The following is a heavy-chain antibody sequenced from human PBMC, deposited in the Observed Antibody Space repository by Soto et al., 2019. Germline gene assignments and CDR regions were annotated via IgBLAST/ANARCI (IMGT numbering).Heavy chain of an antibody. CDR3: LITTAAFGM. CDR1: GFTLSVYW. CDR2: IKQDGSER. Sequence: EVQLVESGGGLVQPGGSLRLSCAASGFTLSVYWMNWVRQAPGKGLEWVANIKQDGSERNYVDSVKGRFTISRDNAKNSLYLQMNSLGADDTAVSYCLITTAAFGMCGQGTLVTVSS. J-gene: IGHJ3*02. D-gene: IGHD1-20*01. V-gene: IGHV3-7*01.